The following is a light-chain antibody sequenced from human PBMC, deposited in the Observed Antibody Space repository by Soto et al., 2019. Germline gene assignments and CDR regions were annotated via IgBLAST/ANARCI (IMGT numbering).Light chain of an antibody. CDR2: KAS. CDR3: QQYNSYSWT. V-gene: IGKV1-5*03. CDR1: QSISSW. J-gene: IGKJ1*01. Sequence: DIQMTQSPSTLSAFVGDRVTITCRASQSISSWLAWYQQKPGKAPKLLIYKASSLESGVPSRFSGGGSGTEFTLTISSLQPDDFATYYCQQYNSYSWTFGQGTKAEIK.